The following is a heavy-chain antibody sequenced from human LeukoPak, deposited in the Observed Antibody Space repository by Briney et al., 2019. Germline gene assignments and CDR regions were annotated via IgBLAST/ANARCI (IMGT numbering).Heavy chain of an antibody. CDR1: GFTFSTYW. CDR2: ISGSGLST. D-gene: IGHD1-1*01. V-gene: IGHV3-23*01. J-gene: IGHJ4*02. CDR3: AKDSTNWFYFDY. Sequence: GGSLRLSCAASGFTFSTYWMTWVRQAPGKGLEWVSTISGSGLSTYYADSVKGRFTVSRDNSQNTLYVQMNSLRAEDTAVYYCAKDSTNWFYFDYWGRGTLVTVSS.